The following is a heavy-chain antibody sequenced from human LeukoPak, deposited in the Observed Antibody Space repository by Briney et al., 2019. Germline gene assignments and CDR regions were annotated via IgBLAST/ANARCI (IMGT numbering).Heavy chain of an antibody. CDR3: ARAGSGVYSSSWYKYFQH. D-gene: IGHD6-13*01. V-gene: IGHV1-2*02. J-gene: IGHJ1*01. Sequence: ASVKVSCKASGYTFTGYYMHWVRQAPGQGLEWMGWINPNSGGTNYAQKFQGRVTMTRDTSISTAYMELSRLRSDDTAVYYCARAGSGVYSSSWYKYFQHWGQGTLVTVSS. CDR1: GYTFTGYY. CDR2: INPNSGGT.